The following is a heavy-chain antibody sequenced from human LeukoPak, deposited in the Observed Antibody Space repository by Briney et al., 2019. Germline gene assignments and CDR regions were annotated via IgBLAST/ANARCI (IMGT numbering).Heavy chain of an antibody. Sequence: GGSLRLSCAASGFTFSSYWMSWVRQAPGKGLEWVAFIRYDGSNKYYADSVKGRFTISRDNSKNTLYLQMNSLRAEDTAVYYCAKDPSGSYPYYFDYWGQGTLVTVSS. CDR1: GFTFSSYW. V-gene: IGHV3-30*02. J-gene: IGHJ4*02. CDR2: IRYDGSNK. CDR3: AKDPSGSYPYYFDY. D-gene: IGHD1-26*01.